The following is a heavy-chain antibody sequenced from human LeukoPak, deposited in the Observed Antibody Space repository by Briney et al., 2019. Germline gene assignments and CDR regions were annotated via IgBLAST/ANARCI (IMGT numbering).Heavy chain of an antibody. CDR3: AKRSGYTTGWFFDF. J-gene: IGHJ4*02. Sequence: PGGSLRLSCAASGFSFSSYAKSWVRQAPGKRLEWVSSISGSGDNTYYAESVKGRFTISRDNSKNTLFLQMNSLRAEDTAVLYCAKRSGYTTGWFFDFWGQGTLVTVSS. V-gene: IGHV3-23*01. CDR2: ISGSGDNT. CDR1: GFSFSSYA. D-gene: IGHD6-19*01.